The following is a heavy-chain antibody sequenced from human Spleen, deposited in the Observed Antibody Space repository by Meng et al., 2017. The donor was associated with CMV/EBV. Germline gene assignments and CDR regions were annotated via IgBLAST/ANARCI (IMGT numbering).Heavy chain of an antibody. V-gene: IGHV3-21*01. CDR2: ISSSSSYI. Sequence: GESLKISCAASGFTFSSYSMNWVRQAPGKGLEWVSSISSSSSYIYYADSVKGRFTISRDNAKNSLYLQMNSLRAEDTAVYYCAKSNWFDPWGQGILVTVSS. J-gene: IGHJ5*02. CDR1: GFTFSSYS. CDR3: AKSNWFDP.